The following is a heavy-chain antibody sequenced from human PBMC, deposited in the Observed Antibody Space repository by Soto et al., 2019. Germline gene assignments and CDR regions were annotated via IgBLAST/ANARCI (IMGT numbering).Heavy chain of an antibody. D-gene: IGHD1-1*01. V-gene: IGHV3-15*01. CDR1: GFTFSNAW. CDR2: IKSKTDGGTT. J-gene: IGHJ6*03. Sequence: GGSLRLSCAASGFTFSNAWMSWVRQAPGKGLEWVGRIKSKTDGGTTDYAAPVKGRFTISRDDSKNTLYLRMNSLKTEDTAVYYCTTSLRRYSDTTPYYYYYMDVWGKGTTVTVSS. CDR3: TTSLRRYSDTTPYYYYYMDV.